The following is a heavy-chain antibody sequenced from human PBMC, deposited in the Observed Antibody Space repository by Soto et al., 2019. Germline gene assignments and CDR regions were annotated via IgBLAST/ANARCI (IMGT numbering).Heavy chain of an antibody. CDR3: VWFNYYDRSGLPRHTFDI. CDR1: AFSLSTSGMC. D-gene: IGHD3-22*01. CDR2: IGWDDHK. Sequence: SGPTLVNPTQTLTLTCTFSAFSLSTSGMCVSWIRQPPGKALEWLALIGWDDHKYYRTSLKTRLTISKDTSKNQVVLTMTNMDTVDTATYFCVWFNYYDRSGLPRHTFDIWGEGTKVTVSS. J-gene: IGHJ3*02. V-gene: IGHV2-70*01.